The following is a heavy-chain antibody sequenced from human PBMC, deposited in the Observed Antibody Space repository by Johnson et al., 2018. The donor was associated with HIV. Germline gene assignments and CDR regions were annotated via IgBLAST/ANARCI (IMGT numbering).Heavy chain of an antibody. D-gene: IGHD3-16*01. V-gene: IGHV3-9*01. CDR1: GLTFSDYD. J-gene: IGHJ3*02. Sequence: VQLVESGGGLVKPGGSLRLSCAASGLTFSDYDMSWVRQAPGKGLQWVSGISWDSGRIGYTDSVKDRFTISRDNAKNSLYLQMNSLRAEDTALYYCVKDIWASYDAFDIWGQGTMVTVSS. CDR2: ISWDSGRI. CDR3: VKDIWASYDAFDI.